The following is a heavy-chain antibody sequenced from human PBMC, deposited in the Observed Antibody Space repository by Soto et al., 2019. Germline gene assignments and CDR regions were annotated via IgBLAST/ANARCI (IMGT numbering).Heavy chain of an antibody. Sequence: SETLSLTCAVYGGSFSGYYWSWIRQPPGKGLEWIGEINHSGSTNYNPSLKSRVTISVDTSKNQFSLKLSSVTAADTAVYYCARIGYYGSGSIDYWGQGTLVTVSS. D-gene: IGHD3-10*01. CDR2: INHSGST. CDR1: GGSFSGYY. CDR3: ARIGYYGSGSIDY. V-gene: IGHV4-34*01. J-gene: IGHJ4*02.